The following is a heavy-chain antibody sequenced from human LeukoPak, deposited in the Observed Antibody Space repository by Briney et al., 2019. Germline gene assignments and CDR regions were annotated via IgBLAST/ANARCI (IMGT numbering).Heavy chain of an antibody. CDR1: GYTFTSYG. CDR3: ARPYYYDSSGYFFDI. V-gene: IGHV1-18*01. J-gene: IGHJ3*02. CDR2: ISAYNGNT. Sequence: ASVKVSCKASGYTFTSYGISWVRQAPGQGLEWMGWISAYNGNTNYAQKLQGRVTITADESTSTAYMELSSLRSEDTAVYYCARPYYYDSSGYFFDIWGQGTMVTVSS. D-gene: IGHD3-22*01.